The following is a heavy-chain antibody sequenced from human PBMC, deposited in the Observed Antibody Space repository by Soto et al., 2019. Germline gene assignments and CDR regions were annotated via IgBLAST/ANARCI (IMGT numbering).Heavy chain of an antibody. D-gene: IGHD1-1*01. Sequence: GGSLRLSCVGSGFTFSNYAMSWVRQAPGKGLEWVSGIRGSGGSTYYADSVKGRFTISRDNSKNTLYLQMNSLRAEDTAVYYCAKDWNYVWGQGTTVTVSS. CDR1: GFTFSNYA. V-gene: IGHV3-23*01. J-gene: IGHJ6*02. CDR2: IRGSGGST. CDR3: AKDWNYV.